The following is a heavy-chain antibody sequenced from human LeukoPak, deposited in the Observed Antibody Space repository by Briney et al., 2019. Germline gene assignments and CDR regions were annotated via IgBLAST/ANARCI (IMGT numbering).Heavy chain of an antibody. CDR1: GFTFSSYA. CDR3: ASQRRFGYFDY. D-gene: IGHD3-10*01. J-gene: IGHJ4*02. Sequence: PGGSLRLSCAASGFTFSSYAMHWVRQAPGKGLEYVSAISSNGGSTYYANSVKGRFTISRDNSKNTLYLQMGSLRAEDMAVYYCASQRRFGYFDYWGQGTLVTVSS. V-gene: IGHV3-64*01. CDR2: ISSNGGST.